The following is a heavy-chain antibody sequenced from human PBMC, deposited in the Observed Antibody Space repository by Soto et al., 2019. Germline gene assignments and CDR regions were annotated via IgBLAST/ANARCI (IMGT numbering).Heavy chain of an antibody. V-gene: IGHV1-18*01. Sequence: ASVKVSCKASGYTFTSYGVNWVRQAPGQGLEWMGWINTYYGNTKYAQKFQGRVTMTADTSTSTAYMEVGSLRSDDTAIYYCASGAAGIGALGIWGQGTPVTVSS. D-gene: IGHD6-13*01. CDR2: INTYYGNT. CDR1: GYTFTSYG. J-gene: IGHJ4*03. CDR3: ASGAAGIGALGI.